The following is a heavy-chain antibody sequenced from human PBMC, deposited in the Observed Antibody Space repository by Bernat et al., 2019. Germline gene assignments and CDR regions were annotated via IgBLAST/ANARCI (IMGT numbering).Heavy chain of an antibody. V-gene: IGHV2-5*02. CDR2: IYWDDDK. CDR3: AHGVVPAGMFVGTGFDY. D-gene: IGHD2-2*01. J-gene: IGHJ4*02. CDR1: GFSLSTSGVG. Sequence: QITLKESGPTVVKPTQTLTLTCTFSGFSLSTSGVGVGWIRQPPGKALEWLALIYWDDDKRYSPSLKSRLTITKDTSKKQVVLTLTNMDPVDTATYFCAHGVVPAGMFVGTGFDYWGQGTLVIVSS.